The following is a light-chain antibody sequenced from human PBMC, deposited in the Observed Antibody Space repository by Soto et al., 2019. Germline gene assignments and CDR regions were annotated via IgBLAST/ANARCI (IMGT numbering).Light chain of an antibody. CDR3: CSYTRSGTLS. CDR1: SNDISPYNY. Sequence: QSALTQPASVSGSPGRSITISCFGTSNDISPYNYVSWYLHHPGQAPQLLIYDVHNRPSGISARFSGSKSGNTASLTISGPQPEDTVLYYCCSYTRSGTLSFGGRTKLTVL. V-gene: IGLV2-14*01. J-gene: IGLJ2*01. CDR2: DVH.